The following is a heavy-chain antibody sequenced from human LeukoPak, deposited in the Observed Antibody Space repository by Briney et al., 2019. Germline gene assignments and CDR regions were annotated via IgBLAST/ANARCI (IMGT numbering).Heavy chain of an antibody. CDR2: IYASGST. Sequence: SETLSLTCTVSGGSISSYYWSWIRQPPGKGLEWIGYIYASGSTNYNPSLKSRVTISVDTSKNQFSLKLSSVTAADTAVYYCARESSWSRANMDVWGKGTTVTVSS. D-gene: IGHD1-26*01. CDR3: ARESSWSRANMDV. CDR1: GGSISSYY. V-gene: IGHV4-4*09. J-gene: IGHJ6*03.